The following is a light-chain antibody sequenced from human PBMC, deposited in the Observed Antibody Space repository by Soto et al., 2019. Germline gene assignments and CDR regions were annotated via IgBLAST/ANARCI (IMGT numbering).Light chain of an antibody. CDR1: QSLSSIY. CDR3: QQYDTFPRT. V-gene: IGKV3-20*01. Sequence: EIVLTQSPGTLSLSPGDRATLSCRASQSLSSIYLAWYQQKPGQAPRLLIYGASRRATDIPDRFSGSGSGTDFALTITRLEPADFAVYFCQQYDTFPRTFGQGTKVEIQ. CDR2: GAS. J-gene: IGKJ1*01.